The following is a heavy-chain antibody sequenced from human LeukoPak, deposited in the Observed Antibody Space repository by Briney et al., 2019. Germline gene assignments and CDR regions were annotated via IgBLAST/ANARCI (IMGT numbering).Heavy chain of an antibody. V-gene: IGHV3-7*01. Sequence: GGSLRLSCAASGFTFSSYWMSWVRQAPGKGLEWVANIKEDGSEKYYVDSVKGRFTISRDNAKNSLYLQMNSLRAEDTAVYYCARGALTLHSRLFDYWGQGTLVTVSS. D-gene: IGHD5-24*01. CDR1: GFTFSSYW. CDR2: IKEDGSEK. J-gene: IGHJ4*02. CDR3: ARGALTLHSRLFDY.